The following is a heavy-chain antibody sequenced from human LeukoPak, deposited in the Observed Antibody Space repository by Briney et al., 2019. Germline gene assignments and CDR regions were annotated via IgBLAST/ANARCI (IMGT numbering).Heavy chain of an antibody. J-gene: IGHJ4*02. CDR3: AKDNYYYDSSGLGY. Sequence: GGSLRLSCAASGFTFDDYAMHWVRHAPGKGLEWVSGISWNSGSIGYADSVKGRFTIYRDNAKNSLYLQMNSLRAEDTALYYCAKDNYYYDSSGLGYWGQGTLVTVSS. V-gene: IGHV3-9*01. D-gene: IGHD3-22*01. CDR1: GFTFDDYA. CDR2: ISWNSGSI.